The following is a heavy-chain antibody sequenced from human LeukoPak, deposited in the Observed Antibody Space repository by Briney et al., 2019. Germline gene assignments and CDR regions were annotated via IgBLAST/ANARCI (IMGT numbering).Heavy chain of an antibody. CDR1: GFTFSDYY. CDR3: AKDMPVDS. CDR2: ISWNSGSI. V-gene: IGHV3-9*01. Sequence: GGSLRLSCAASGFTFSDYYMSWIRQAPGKGLEWVSGISWNSGSIAYADSVKGRFTISRDNAKNSLYLQMNSLRDEDTAFYYCAKDMPVDSWGQGTLVTVSS. J-gene: IGHJ5*01.